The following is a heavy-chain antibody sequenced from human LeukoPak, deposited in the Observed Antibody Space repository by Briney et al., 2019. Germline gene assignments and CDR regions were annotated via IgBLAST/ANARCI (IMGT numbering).Heavy chain of an antibody. CDR3: ARDLHRVVVRGVPHYYYYMDV. CDR2: ISGYNGNT. V-gene: IGHV1-18*01. Sequence: ASVKVSCKASGYTFSSYGTSWVRQAPGQGLEWMGWISGYNGNTNYAQKLQGRVTMTSDTSTSTAYMELRSVRSDDTAVYYCARDLHRVVVRGVPHYYYYMDVWGKGTTVTISS. D-gene: IGHD3-10*01. CDR1: GYTFSSYG. J-gene: IGHJ6*03.